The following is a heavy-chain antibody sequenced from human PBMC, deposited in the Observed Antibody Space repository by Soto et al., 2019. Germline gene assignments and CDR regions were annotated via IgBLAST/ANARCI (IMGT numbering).Heavy chain of an antibody. D-gene: IGHD6-19*01. CDR3: ASIAVAGTVTVDY. CDR1: GGSISSGDYY. Sequence: QVQLQESGPGLVKPSQTLSLTCTVSGGSISSGDYYWSWIRQPPGKGLEWIGYIYYSGSTYYNPSLSRRVTISVDTSKNQFSLKLSSVTAADTAVYYCASIAVAGTVTVDYWGQGTLVTVSS. J-gene: IGHJ4*02. V-gene: IGHV4-30-4*01. CDR2: IYYSGST.